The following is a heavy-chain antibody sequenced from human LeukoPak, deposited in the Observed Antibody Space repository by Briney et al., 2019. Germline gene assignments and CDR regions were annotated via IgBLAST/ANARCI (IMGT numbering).Heavy chain of an antibody. J-gene: IGHJ4*02. CDR2: IDPNNGGT. CDR3: ARALPSDY. Sequence: ASVKVSCKASGYTFTGNYMHWVRQAPGQGLEWMGWIDPNNGGTNYAQKFQGRVTMTRDTSISTAYMELYSLRSDDTAVYYCARALPSDYWGQGTLVTVSS. V-gene: IGHV1-2*02. CDR1: GYTFTGNY.